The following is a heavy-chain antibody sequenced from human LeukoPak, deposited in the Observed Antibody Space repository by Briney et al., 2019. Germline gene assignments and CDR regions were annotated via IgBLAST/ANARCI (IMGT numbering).Heavy chain of an antibody. V-gene: IGHV4-39*01. CDR2: IYYSGGT. J-gene: IGHJ4*02. D-gene: IGHD6-19*01. CDR3: ARHAYRSGWLDF. Sequence: KPSETLSLTCTVSGGSISSSSYYWGWIRQHPGKGLEWIGTIYYSGGTYYNPYLDSRVTISVDTSRNQFSLRLSSVTAADTAVYYCARHAYRSGWLDFWGQGTMVTVSS. CDR1: GGSISSSSYY.